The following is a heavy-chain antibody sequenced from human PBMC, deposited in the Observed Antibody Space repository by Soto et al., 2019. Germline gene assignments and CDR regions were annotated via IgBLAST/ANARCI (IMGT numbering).Heavy chain of an antibody. V-gene: IGHV3-23*01. CDR3: ARSIVVVITTFGY. CDR2: ISGSGGST. J-gene: IGHJ4*02. CDR1: GFTFSSYA. Sequence: EVQLLESGGGLVQPGGSLRLSCAASGFTFSSYAMSWVRQAPGKGLEWVSAISGSGGSTYYADSVKGRFTISRDNSKNTLYLQMNSLRAEDTAVYYCARSIVVVITTFGYWGQGTLVTVSS. D-gene: IGHD3-22*01.